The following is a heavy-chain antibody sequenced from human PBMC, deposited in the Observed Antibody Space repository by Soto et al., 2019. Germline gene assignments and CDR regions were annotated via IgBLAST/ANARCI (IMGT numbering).Heavy chain of an antibody. J-gene: IGHJ6*02. D-gene: IGHD2-15*01. CDR1: GYTFTSYG. CDR3: ARAGCSGGSCYSEIRYYYYGMDV. CDR2: ISAYNGNT. V-gene: IGHV1-18*01. Sequence: QVQLVQSGAEVKKPEASVKVSCKASGYTFTSYGISWVRQAPGQGLEWMGWISAYNGNTNYAQKLQGRVTMTTDTSTSIAYMELRSLRSDDTAVYYCARAGCSGGSCYSEIRYYYYGMDVWGQGTTVTVSS.